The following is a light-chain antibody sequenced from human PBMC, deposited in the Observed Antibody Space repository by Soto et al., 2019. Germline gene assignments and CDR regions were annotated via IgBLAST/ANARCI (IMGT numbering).Light chain of an antibody. CDR1: SSDVGGYNY. J-gene: IGLJ1*01. CDR2: DVS. CDR3: SSYTSSSTLEV. Sequence: QSALTQPASVSGSPGQSITISCTGTSSDVGGYNYVSWYQQHPGKAPKLMIYDVSNRPSGVSNRFSGSKSGNTASLTISGLQAEEGANYSASSYTSSSTLEVFGTGTKVTVL. V-gene: IGLV2-14*01.